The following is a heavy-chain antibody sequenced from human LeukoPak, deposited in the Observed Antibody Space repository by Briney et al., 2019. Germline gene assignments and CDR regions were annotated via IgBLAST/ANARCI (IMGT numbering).Heavy chain of an antibody. CDR3: ASLDYYYDSSGYYSDY. D-gene: IGHD3-22*01. V-gene: IGHV4-34*01. CDR2: INHSGST. CDR1: GGSFSGYY. J-gene: IGHJ4*02. Sequence: PSETLSLTCAVYGGSFSGYYWSWIRQPPGQGLGWIGEINHSGSTNYNPSLKSRVTISVDTSKNQFSLKLSSVTAADTAVYYCASLDYYYDSSGYYSDYWGQGTLVTVSS.